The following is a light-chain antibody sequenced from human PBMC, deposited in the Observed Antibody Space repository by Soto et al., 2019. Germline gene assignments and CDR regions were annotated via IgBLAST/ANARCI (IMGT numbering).Light chain of an antibody. CDR3: QTWGTGLLV. CDR2: LNSDGSH. V-gene: IGLV4-69*01. Sequence: QLVLTQSPSASASLGASVKLTCTLSSGHSSYAIAWHQQQPEKGPRYLMKLNSDGSHSKGDGIPDRFSGSISGAERYLTISSLQSEDEADYYCQTWGTGLLVFGGGTKLTVL. CDR1: SGHSSYA. J-gene: IGLJ3*02.